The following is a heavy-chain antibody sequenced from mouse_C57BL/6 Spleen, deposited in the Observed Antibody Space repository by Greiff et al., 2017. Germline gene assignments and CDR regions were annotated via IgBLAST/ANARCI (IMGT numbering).Heavy chain of an antibody. V-gene: IGHV1-61*01. D-gene: IGHD1-1*01. CDR2: IYPSDSET. CDR3: ARRLGSGFAY. J-gene: IGHJ3*01. CDR1: GYTFASYW. Sequence: QVQLQQPGAGLVRPGSSVKLSCKASGYTFASYWMDWVKQRPGQGLEWIGNIYPSDSETPSNPKFKDKATLTVDKYSSTSYMQHSSMTSEDSAVYYCARRLGSGFAYWGQGTLVTVSA.